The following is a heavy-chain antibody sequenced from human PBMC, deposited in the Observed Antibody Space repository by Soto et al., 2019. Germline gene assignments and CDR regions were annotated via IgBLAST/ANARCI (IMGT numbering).Heavy chain of an antibody. J-gene: IGHJ3*02. D-gene: IGHD6-25*01. CDR1: GFSLSTSGMC. CDR3: ARLGQRLYAFDI. V-gene: IGHV2-70*11. CDR2: IDWDDDK. Sequence: GSGPTLVNPTQTLTLTCTFSGFSLSTSGMCVNWIRQPPGKALEWLARIDWDDDKYYSTSLKTRLTISKDTPKNQVVLTMTNMDPVDTATYYCARLGQRLYAFDIWGQGTMVTVSS.